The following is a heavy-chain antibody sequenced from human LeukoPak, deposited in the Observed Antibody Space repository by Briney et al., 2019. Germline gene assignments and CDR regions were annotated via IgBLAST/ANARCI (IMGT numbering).Heavy chain of an antibody. Sequence: GGSLRLSCAASGFTFSTYTMNWVRQAPGKGLEWVSYISSSRSTMYYADSVKGRFTVSRDNSKNTLYLQMNSLRAEDTAVYYCAKDMRYDILTGYYAKGAFDIWGQGTMVTVSS. CDR3: AKDMRYDILTGYYAKGAFDI. CDR1: GFTFSTYT. V-gene: IGHV3-48*01. D-gene: IGHD3-9*01. J-gene: IGHJ3*02. CDR2: ISSSRSTM.